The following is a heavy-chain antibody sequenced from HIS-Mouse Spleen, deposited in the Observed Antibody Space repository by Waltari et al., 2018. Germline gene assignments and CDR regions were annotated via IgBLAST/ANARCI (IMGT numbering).Heavy chain of an antibody. CDR3: ARRRGWFDY. V-gene: IGHV4-39*01. CDR1: GVSISSSSYY. J-gene: IGHJ4*02. CDR2: IYYSGST. D-gene: IGHD6-19*01. Sequence: QLQLQESGPGLVKPSETLSLTCTVSGVSISSSSYYWGWIRQPPGKGLEWIGSIYYSGSTYYNPSLQRRVPISVDTSKNQFSLKLSSVTAADTAVYYCARRRGWFDYWGQGTLVTVSS.